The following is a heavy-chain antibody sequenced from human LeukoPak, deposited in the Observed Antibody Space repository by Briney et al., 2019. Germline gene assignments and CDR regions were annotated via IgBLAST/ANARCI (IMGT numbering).Heavy chain of an antibody. CDR3: STWNYVEY. J-gene: IGHJ4*02. Sequence: GRSLRLSCAASGFTFSSYATSWVRQAPGKGLEWVSAISNSGGDTSYSDSVKGRFTISRDNSKSTLYLQMNSLRAEDTAIYYCSTWNYVEYWGQGTLVTVSS. V-gene: IGHV3-23*01. CDR2: ISNSGGDT. CDR1: GFTFSSYA. D-gene: IGHD2-2*01.